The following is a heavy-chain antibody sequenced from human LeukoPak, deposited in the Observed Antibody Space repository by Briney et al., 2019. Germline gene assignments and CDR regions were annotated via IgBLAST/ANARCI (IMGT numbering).Heavy chain of an antibody. J-gene: IGHJ4*02. CDR1: GGSISSYY. CDR3: ARRTREYSSSSFDY. D-gene: IGHD6-6*01. V-gene: IGHV4-39*01. CDR2: IYYSGST. Sequence: PSETLSLTCTVSGGSISSYYWSWIRQPPGKGLEWIGSIYYSGSTYYNPSLKSRVTISVDTSKNQFSLKLSSVTAADTAVYYCARRTREYSSSSFDYWGQGTLVTVSS.